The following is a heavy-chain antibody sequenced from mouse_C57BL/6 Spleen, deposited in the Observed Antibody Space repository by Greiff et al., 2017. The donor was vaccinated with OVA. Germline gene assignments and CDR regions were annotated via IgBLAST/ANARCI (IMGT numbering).Heavy chain of an antibody. J-gene: IGHJ4*01. D-gene: IGHD4-1*01. V-gene: IGHV1-81*01. CDR1: GYTFTSYG. CDR2: IYPRSGNT. CDR3: ARSGTGAMDY. Sequence: QVQLQQPGAELVKPGASVKLSCKASGYTFTSYGISWVKQRTGQGLEWIGEIYPRSGNTYYNEKFKGKATLTADKSSSTAYMELRSLTSEDSAVYFCARSGTGAMDYWGQGTSVTVSS.